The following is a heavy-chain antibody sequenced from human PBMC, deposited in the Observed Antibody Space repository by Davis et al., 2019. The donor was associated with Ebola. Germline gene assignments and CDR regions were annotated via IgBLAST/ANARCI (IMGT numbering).Heavy chain of an antibody. D-gene: IGHD5-18*01. V-gene: IGHV3-74*01. CDR1: GFRFYDYW. CDR3: SREVRGGFSPMDL. Sequence: GESLKISCSAPGFRFYDYWMHWVRQAPGKGLEWVSRDNSDGSTTGYGDSVKGRFTISRDNARNTLYLQMNSRRAEDTAVYYCSREVRGGFSPMDLWGTGTTVTVSS. J-gene: IGHJ6*04. CDR2: DNSDGSTT.